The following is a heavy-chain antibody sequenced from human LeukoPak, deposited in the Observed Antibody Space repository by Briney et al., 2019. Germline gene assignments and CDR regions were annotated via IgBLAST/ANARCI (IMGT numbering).Heavy chain of an antibody. CDR3: ATDLHFGYCTATSCANY. Sequence: ETLSLTCTVSGASISNYYWSWIRQTPEKGLEWVGRIRSTPDGGETDYAAPVKGRFTISRDDSKNTMYLQMSRLRTEDTAVYYCATDLHFGYCTATSCANYWGQGTLVTVSS. CDR1: GASISNYY. CDR2: IRSTPDGGET. D-gene: IGHD2-2*03. V-gene: IGHV3-15*07. J-gene: IGHJ4*02.